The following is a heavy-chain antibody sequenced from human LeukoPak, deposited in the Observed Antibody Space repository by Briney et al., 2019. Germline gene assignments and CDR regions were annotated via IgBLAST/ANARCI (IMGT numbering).Heavy chain of an antibody. CDR3: ARGDEYSSSSVSYYGMDV. D-gene: IGHD6-6*01. CDR2: MNPNSGNT. Sequence: GASVKVSCKASGDTFTSYDINWVRQATGQGLEWMGWMNPNSGNTGYAQKFQGRVTMTRNTSISTAYMELSSLRSEDTAVYYCARGDEYSSSSVSYYGMDVWGQGTTVTVSS. J-gene: IGHJ6*02. V-gene: IGHV1-8*01. CDR1: GDTFTSYD.